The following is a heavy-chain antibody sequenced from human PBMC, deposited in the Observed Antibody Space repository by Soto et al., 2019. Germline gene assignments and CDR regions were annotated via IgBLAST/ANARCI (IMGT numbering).Heavy chain of an antibody. D-gene: IGHD3-3*01. CDR2: ISGSGGSS. Sequence: PGVSLRLSCAASGFTFSSDAMSWVRQVPGKGLEWVAVISGSGGSSYYAESVKGRFTISRDNSKNTLYLQMNSLRAEDTAVYYCAKGRRRRLLEWLIYVYWGQGNLVTVSS. J-gene: IGHJ4*02. CDR1: GFTFSSDA. CDR3: AKGRRRRLLEWLIYVY. V-gene: IGHV3-23*01.